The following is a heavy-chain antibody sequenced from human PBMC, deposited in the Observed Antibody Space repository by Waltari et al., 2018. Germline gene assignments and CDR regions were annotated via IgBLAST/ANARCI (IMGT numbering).Heavy chain of an antibody. D-gene: IGHD3-16*01. Sequence: QVHLVQSGAEVKKPGTSVKVSCEASGYNFMEYPIHWVRQAPGQSLEWMGWINDGSDKTMYSQKFQGRVTMSRDASASTVYMELTSLTPEDTSTYYCARPFTAGYVWGYWGQGTLVTVSS. CDR1: GYNFMEYP. V-gene: IGHV1-3*01. CDR3: ARPFTAGYVWGY. J-gene: IGHJ4*02. CDR2: INDGSDKT.